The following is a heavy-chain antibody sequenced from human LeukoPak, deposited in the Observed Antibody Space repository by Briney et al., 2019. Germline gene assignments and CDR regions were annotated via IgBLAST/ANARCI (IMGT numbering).Heavy chain of an antibody. J-gene: IGHJ4*02. Sequence: GGSLRLSCAASGNYWMHWVRQAPGKGLVWVSHINSDGSWTSYADSVKGRFTISRDNSKNTLYLQMNSLRAEDTAVYYCAKDGSSGWDYWGQGTLVTVSS. CDR1: GNYW. CDR3: AKDGSSGWDY. CDR2: INSDGSWT. D-gene: IGHD6-19*01. V-gene: IGHV3-74*01.